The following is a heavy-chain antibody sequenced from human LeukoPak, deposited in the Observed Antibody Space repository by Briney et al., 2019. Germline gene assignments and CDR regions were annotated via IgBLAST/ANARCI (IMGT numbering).Heavy chain of an antibody. D-gene: IGHD5-24*01. V-gene: IGHV4-59*01. J-gene: IGHJ4*02. Sequence: SETLSLTCTVSGGSISSYDWSWIRQPPGKGLEWIGDIYYSGSTNYNPSLKSRVTISVDTSKNQFSLKLSSVTAADTAVSYCARSPEMATIVDYWGQGTLVTVSS. CDR2: IYYSGST. CDR1: GGSISSYD. CDR3: ARSPEMATIVDY.